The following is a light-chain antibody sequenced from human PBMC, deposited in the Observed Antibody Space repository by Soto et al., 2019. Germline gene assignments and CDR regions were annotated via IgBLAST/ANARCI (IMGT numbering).Light chain of an antibody. CDR1: QTIANY. J-gene: IGKJ2*01. CDR2: AAS. CDR3: HQSHSSPYT. V-gene: IGKV1-39*01. Sequence: DIQMTQSPSSLSASVGDRVTISCRASQTIANYLTWYQHKPGNAPKLLIYAASSLQTGVPSRFSGSGSGTDFTLTINSLQPEDFATYFCHQSHSSPYTFGQGTKLEIK.